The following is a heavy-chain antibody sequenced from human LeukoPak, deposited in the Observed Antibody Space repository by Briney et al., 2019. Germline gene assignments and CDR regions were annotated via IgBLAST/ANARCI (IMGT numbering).Heavy chain of an antibody. CDR1: GYSFTRNA. CDR3: ARAYYYESGTYSYFHH. V-gene: IGHV1-3*04. J-gene: IGHJ1*01. CDR2: IDSDKGNT. Sequence: ASVKVSCKASGYSFTRNAIHWVRQAPGQRLEWMGWIDSDKGNTKYSQEFQGRVTFTRDTSASTVYMELSSLRSDDTAVYYCARAYYYESGTYSYFHHWGQGTLVTVSS. D-gene: IGHD3-22*01.